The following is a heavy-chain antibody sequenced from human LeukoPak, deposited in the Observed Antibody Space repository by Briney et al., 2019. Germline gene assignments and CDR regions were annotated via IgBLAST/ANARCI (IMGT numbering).Heavy chain of an antibody. V-gene: IGHV4-39*01. CDR2: LYYGGSP. J-gene: IGHJ4*02. CDR1: GGSISGPSYY. CDR3: ARKSGGTFDY. D-gene: IGHD1-1*01. Sequence: SETLSLTCIVSGGSISGPSYYWGWIRQSPGKGLEWIGSLYYGGSPYYNPSLKSRVTISVDTSKNQFSLRLYSVTAADTAVYYCARKSGGTFDYWGQGTLVTVSS.